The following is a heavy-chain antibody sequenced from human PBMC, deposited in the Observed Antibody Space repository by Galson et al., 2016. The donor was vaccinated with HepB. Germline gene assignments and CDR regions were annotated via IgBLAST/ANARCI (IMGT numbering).Heavy chain of an antibody. CDR2: ISTRRTT. D-gene: IGHD1-1*01. CDR1: GFVFSNFG. Sequence: LRLSCAASGFVFSNFGLSWVRQAPGKGLEWVASISTRRTTYYSDSVQGRFTISRDNSNNTLYLQMNGLRAEDTAVYYCAKERLIRRILDHWGQGTLLPVSS. CDR3: AKERLIRRILDH. V-gene: IGHV3-23*01. J-gene: IGHJ4*02.